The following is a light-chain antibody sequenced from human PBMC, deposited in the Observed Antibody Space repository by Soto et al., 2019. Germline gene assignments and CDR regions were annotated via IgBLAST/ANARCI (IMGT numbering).Light chain of an antibody. CDR1: QSVTNN. CDR2: GAS. Sequence: EIVVTQSPATLSASPGERVTLSCRVSQSVTNNLAWYQQKAGQAPRLLIYGASTRATGFPARFSGSGSGTEFSLTISSLLSEDFAVYFCQEYSLWPLTFGGGTKVEIK. J-gene: IGKJ4*01. V-gene: IGKV3-15*01. CDR3: QEYSLWPLT.